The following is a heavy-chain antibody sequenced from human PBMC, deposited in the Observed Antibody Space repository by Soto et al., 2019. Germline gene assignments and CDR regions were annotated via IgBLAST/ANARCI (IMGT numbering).Heavy chain of an antibody. Sequence: ASVKVSCKASGYTFTNYAMHWVRQAPGQRLEWMGWINANNGNTKYSQKFQGRVTITRDTSISTAYMDLSSLRSDDTAVYYCARDRSATVTTFDYWGQGTLVTVSS. J-gene: IGHJ4*02. D-gene: IGHD4-17*01. V-gene: IGHV1-3*01. CDR2: INANNGNT. CDR1: GYTFTNYA. CDR3: ARDRSATVTTFDY.